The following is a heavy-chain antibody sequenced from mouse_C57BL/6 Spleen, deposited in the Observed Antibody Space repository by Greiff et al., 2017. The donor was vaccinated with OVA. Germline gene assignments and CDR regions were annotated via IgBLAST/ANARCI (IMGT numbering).Heavy chain of an antibody. CDR3: ARGFEGYFDV. Sequence: EVQLQQSGPVLVKPGASVKMSCKASGYTFTDYYMNWVKQSHGKSLEWIGVINPYNGGTSYNQKFKGKATLTVDKSSSTAYMELHSLTSEDSAVYYCARGFEGYFDVWGTGTTVTVSS. CDR2: INPYNGGT. CDR1: GYTFTDYY. V-gene: IGHV1-19*01. J-gene: IGHJ1*03.